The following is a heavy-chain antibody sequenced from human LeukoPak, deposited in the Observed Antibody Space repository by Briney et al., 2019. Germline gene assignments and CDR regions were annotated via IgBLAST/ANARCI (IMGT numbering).Heavy chain of an antibody. D-gene: IGHD6-13*01. J-gene: IGHJ3*01. Sequence: GESLKISCQGSKYSFPNHWIAWVRQIPGKGLEWMGIIHPGDSSTRYSPSFQGQVTVSADKSISTAYLQWSSLKASDTAMYYCARKAAAGWYIYDLWGQGTMVTVSS. V-gene: IGHV5-51*01. CDR1: KYSFPNHW. CDR2: IHPGDSST. CDR3: ARKAAAGWYIYDL.